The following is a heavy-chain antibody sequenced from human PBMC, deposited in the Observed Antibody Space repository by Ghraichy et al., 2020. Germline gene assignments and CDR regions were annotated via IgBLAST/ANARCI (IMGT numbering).Heavy chain of an antibody. D-gene: IGHD7-27*01. CDR1: GGTFSSYS. CDR3: VRDATLGRFDN. V-gene: IGHV1-69*04. CDR2: VVPILEIP. J-gene: IGHJ4*02. Sequence: SVKVSCEASGGTFSSYSIHWVRQAPGQGLEWLGRVVPILEIPQYAEKFQGRVTIIADKSTNITYMELSSLTSDDTALYFCVRDATLGRFDNWGQGTLVTVSS.